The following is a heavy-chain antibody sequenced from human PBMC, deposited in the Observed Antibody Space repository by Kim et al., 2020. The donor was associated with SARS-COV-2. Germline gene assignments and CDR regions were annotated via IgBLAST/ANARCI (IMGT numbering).Heavy chain of an antibody. D-gene: IGHD2-21*01. CDR3: ARASRGAIFATPDY. V-gene: IGHV1-18*01. Sequence: ASVKVSCKSSGYTFTTYGIIWVRQAPGQGLEWMGWISAHNANTHYAQKLQGRVTMTIDTSTTTAYMELRSLRFDDTAVYYCARASRGAIFATPDYWGQGT. CDR2: ISAHNANT. CDR1: GYTFTTYG. J-gene: IGHJ4*02.